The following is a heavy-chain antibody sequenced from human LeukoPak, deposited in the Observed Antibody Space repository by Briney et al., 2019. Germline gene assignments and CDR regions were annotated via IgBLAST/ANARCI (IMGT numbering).Heavy chain of an antibody. J-gene: IGHJ4*02. CDR3: AGYCSGTSCYYSDY. CDR2: IKQDGSEK. V-gene: IGHV3-7*03. D-gene: IGHD2-2*01. Sequence: GGSLRLSCAASGFTFNDYWMSWVRQAPGKGLEWVANIKQDGSEKYYVDSVKGRFTIFRDNAKNSLYLQMKSLRDEDTAVYYCAGYCSGTSCYYSDYWGQGTLVTVCS. CDR1: GFTFNDYW.